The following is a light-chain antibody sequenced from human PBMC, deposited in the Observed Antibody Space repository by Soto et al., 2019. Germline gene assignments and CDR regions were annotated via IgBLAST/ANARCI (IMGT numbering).Light chain of an antibody. Sequence: DIRVTQSPPTLPASVGDSVTITCRDSQTITTWMAWYPQKPGQAPKVXIYKAANLADEVPSRFSGSGAGTDFTLSITRLQHDDVETDYCQHYNSFSRTFGQGTKVDIK. CDR3: QHYNSFSRT. V-gene: IGKV1-5*03. CDR1: QTITTW. J-gene: IGKJ1*01. CDR2: KAA.